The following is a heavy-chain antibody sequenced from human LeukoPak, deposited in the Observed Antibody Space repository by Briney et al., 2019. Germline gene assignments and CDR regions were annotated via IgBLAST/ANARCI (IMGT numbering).Heavy chain of an antibody. D-gene: IGHD3-10*01. CDR2: INPNSGGT. Sequence: ASVKVSCTASGYTFTAYYIHWVRQAPGQGLEWMGWINPNSGGTNYAQKFQGRVTMTRDTSINTAYMELSRLKSDDTAVYYCASIAYYGSGRPRYYFDYWGQGTLVTVSS. CDR3: ASIAYYGSGRPRYYFDY. CDR1: GYTFTAYY. V-gene: IGHV1-2*02. J-gene: IGHJ4*02.